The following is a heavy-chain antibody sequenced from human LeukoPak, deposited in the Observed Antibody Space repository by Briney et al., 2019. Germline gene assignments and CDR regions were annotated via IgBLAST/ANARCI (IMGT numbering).Heavy chain of an antibody. CDR1: GYTFTNYG. V-gene: IGHV1-18*01. CDR2: ISAYNGNT. Sequence: ASVKVSCQASGYTFTNYGISWVRQAPGQGLEWMGWISAYNGNTNYVQKLQGRVTMTTDTSTSTAYMELRSLRSDDTAVYYCAGANYGDYGGWFDPWGQGTLVTVSS. D-gene: IGHD4-17*01. CDR3: AGANYGDYGGWFDP. J-gene: IGHJ5*02.